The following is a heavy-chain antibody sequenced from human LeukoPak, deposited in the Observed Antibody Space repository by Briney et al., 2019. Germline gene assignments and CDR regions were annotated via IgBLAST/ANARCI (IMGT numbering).Heavy chain of an antibody. CDR3: AKGATYYYGSSAHLDY. V-gene: IGHV3-30*02. Sequence: GGSLRLSCAASGFTFSSYGMHWVRQAPGKGLEWVAFIRYDGSNKYYADSVKGRFTISRDNAKNSLYLQMNSLRAEDMALYYCAKGATYYYGSSAHLDYWGQGTLVTVSS. D-gene: IGHD3-22*01. CDR2: IRYDGSNK. CDR1: GFTFSSYG. J-gene: IGHJ4*02.